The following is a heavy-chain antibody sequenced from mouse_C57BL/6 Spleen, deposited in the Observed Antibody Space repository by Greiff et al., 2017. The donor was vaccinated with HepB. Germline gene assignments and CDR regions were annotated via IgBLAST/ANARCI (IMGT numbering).Heavy chain of an antibody. J-gene: IGHJ3*01. V-gene: IGHV15-2*01. CDR1: DSEVFPIAY. CDR2: ILPSIGRT. CDR3: ARGDYSNYGVAWFAY. D-gene: IGHD2-5*01. Sequence: VQLQQSGSELRSPGSSVKLSCKDFDSEVFPIAYMSWVRQKPGHGFEWIGGILPSIGRTIDGEKFEDKATLDADTLSNTAYLELNSLTSEDSAIYYCARGDYSNYGVAWFAYWGQGTLVTVSA.